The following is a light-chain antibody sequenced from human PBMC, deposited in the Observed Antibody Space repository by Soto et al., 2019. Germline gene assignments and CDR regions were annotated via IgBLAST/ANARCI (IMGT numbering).Light chain of an antibody. CDR3: QQYNSYSGT. CDR2: KAS. V-gene: IGKV1-5*03. J-gene: IGKJ1*01. Sequence: DIQMTQSLSTLSASVGDRVTITCRASQSIGSWLAWYQQKPGKAPKLLIYKASSLESGVPSRFSGSGSGTEFTLTISSLQPDDFATYYCQQYNSYSGTFGQGTKVEIK. CDR1: QSIGSW.